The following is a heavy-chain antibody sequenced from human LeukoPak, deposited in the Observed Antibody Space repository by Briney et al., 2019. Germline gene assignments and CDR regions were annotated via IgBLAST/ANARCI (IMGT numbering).Heavy chain of an antibody. CDR3: ATYMTVADKGY. Sequence: SETLSLTCAVSGASISDNNWWNWVRQPPGKGLEWIGEISHTGSTNYNPSLKSRVTISVDKSKNHFSLKVSSVTAADTAVYYCATYMTVADKGYWGQGTLLTVAS. CDR1: GASISDNNW. V-gene: IGHV4-4*02. D-gene: IGHD6-19*01. J-gene: IGHJ4*02. CDR2: ISHTGST.